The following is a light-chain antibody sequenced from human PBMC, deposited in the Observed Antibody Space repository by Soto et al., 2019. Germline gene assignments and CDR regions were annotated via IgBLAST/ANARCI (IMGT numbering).Light chain of an antibody. J-gene: IGKJ1*01. V-gene: IGKV3-15*01. CDR3: QPDTTLPRT. CDR2: GAS. Sequence: EVVKTQSPATPSVTTGERATLSCRASQSISNKLAWFQQKPGQAPRLLISGASTRVTGIPARFSGSGSGTEFTLTICCLYYEDFGICDTQPDTTLPRTCCHGTEVAIK. CDR1: QSISNK.